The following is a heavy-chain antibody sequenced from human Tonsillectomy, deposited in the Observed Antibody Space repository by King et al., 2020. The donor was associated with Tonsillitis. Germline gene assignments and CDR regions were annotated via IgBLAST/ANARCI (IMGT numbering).Heavy chain of an antibody. Sequence: QLVQSGAEVKKPGESLKISCKVSGYNFTTYWIGWVRQMPGKGLEWMGIIYPDDSDASYSPSFQGQVSMSADKSILTAYLQWSSLKDSDTAIFYCARGEGFDFDYWGQGTLVTVSS. D-gene: IGHD3-16*01. CDR3: ARGEGFDFDY. CDR2: IYPDDSDA. V-gene: IGHV5-51*01. J-gene: IGHJ4*02. CDR1: GYNFTTYW.